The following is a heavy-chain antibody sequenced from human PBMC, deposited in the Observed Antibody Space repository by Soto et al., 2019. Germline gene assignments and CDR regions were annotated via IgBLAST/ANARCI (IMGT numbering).Heavy chain of an antibody. CDR3: EKAVFRMRKTYGRDV. V-gene: IGHV3-23*01. CDR2: ITGSGGST. CDR1: GFTFSSYA. D-gene: IGHD2-8*01. J-gene: IGHJ6*04. Sequence: GGSLRLSCAASGFTFSSYAMSWVRQAPGKGLEWVSVITGSGGSTHYADSVKGRFTISRDNSKNTLYLQMNSLRAEDTAVYYCEKAVFRMRKTYGRDVGGKGTRVTAPS.